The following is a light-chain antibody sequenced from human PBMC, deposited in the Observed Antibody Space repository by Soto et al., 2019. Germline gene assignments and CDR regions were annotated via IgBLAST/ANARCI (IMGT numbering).Light chain of an antibody. J-gene: IGKJ5*01. CDR2: WAS. CDR3: QQYYSTPLT. Sequence: DIVMTQSPDSLAVSLGERATINCKSSQSVLYSSNNKNYLAWYQQKPGQPPKLLIYWASTRESGVPDRFSGSGSGTDFTLTISSLQAEDVAFYYCQQYYSTPLTFGQGTRLEI. CDR1: QSVLYSSNNKNY. V-gene: IGKV4-1*01.